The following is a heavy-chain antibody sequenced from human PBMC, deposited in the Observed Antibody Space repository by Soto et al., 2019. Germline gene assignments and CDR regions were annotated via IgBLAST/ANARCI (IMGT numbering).Heavy chain of an antibody. CDR2: IYYSGST. J-gene: IGHJ5*02. V-gene: IGHV4-59*01. CDR1: GGSISSDY. D-gene: IGHD3-3*01. Sequence: PSETLSLSCTVSGGSISSDYWNWIRQPPGKGLEWIGYIYYSGSTNYNPSLKSRVTISVDTSKNQFSLKLSSVTAADAAVYYCATDPRNDVWRGAAGNWFDTWGQGTLVTVSS. CDR3: ATDPRNDVWRGAAGNWFDT.